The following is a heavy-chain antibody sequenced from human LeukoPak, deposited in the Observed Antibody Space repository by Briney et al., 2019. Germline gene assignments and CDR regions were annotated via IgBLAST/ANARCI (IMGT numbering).Heavy chain of an antibody. D-gene: IGHD2-21*02. J-gene: IGHJ6*03. CDR2: IYPGDSDT. CDR3: ARQGCGGDCYTSRPYYYYMDV. V-gene: IGHV5-51*01. Sequence: GESLKTSCKGSGYSFTSYWIGWVRQMPGKGLEWMGIIYPGDSDTRYSPSFQGQVTISADKSISTAYLQWSSLKASDTAMYYCARQGCGGDCYTSRPYYYYMDVWGKGTTVTISS. CDR1: GYSFTSYW.